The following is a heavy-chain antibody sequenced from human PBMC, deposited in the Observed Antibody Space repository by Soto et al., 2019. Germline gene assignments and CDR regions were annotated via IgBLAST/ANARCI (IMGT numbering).Heavy chain of an antibody. J-gene: IGHJ6*02. Sequence: EVQLVVSGGGLVQPGGSLRLSCAASGFTFSNTWMHWVRQAPGKGLVWVSHINSDGTTTTYADSVKGRFTISRDNAKKTVHLQMNSLRAEDTAVYYCATDGSYAQHVWGQGTTVTVSS. V-gene: IGHV3-74*01. CDR3: ATDGSYAQHV. CDR1: GFTFSNTW. CDR2: INSDGTTT. D-gene: IGHD2-2*01.